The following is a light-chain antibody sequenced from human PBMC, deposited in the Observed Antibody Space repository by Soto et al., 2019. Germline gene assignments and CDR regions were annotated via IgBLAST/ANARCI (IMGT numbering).Light chain of an antibody. CDR2: AAS. J-gene: IGKJ2*01. V-gene: IGKV1-17*01. CDR3: LQHNTYPYR. CDR1: QGIRHH. Sequence: DIQMTQSASSLSASVGVRVTITCWARQGIRHHLGWYQRKPGKAPERLIYAASSLQGGVPSRFSGSRSETEVTLTISSLQPEDFATYSGLQHNTYPYRVGQGTRLDIQ.